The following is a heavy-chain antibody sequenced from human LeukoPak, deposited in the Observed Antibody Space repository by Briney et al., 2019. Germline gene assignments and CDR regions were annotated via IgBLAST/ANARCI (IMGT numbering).Heavy chain of an antibody. CDR3: AGPRGSSNGAFDI. D-gene: IGHD4-11*01. CDR1: GYSISSGYY. Sequence: SETLSLTCAVSGYSISSGYYWGWVRPPPGKGLEGIGSIYHSGSTYYNPSLKSRVTISVDTSKNQFSLKLSSVPAEDTAVYYCAGPRGSSNGAFDIWGQGTMVTVSS. V-gene: IGHV4-38-2*01. J-gene: IGHJ3*02. CDR2: IYHSGST.